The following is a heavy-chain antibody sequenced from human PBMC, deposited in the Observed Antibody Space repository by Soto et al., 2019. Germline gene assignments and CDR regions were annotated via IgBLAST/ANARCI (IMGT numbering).Heavy chain of an antibody. CDR1: GFTFSTYS. CDR3: ARDSRNRQEGMDV. Sequence: EVQLVESGGGLVKPGGSLRLSCAASGFTFSTYSINWVRQAPGKGLEWVASISTSSDYIYYADSVKGRFTISRDNAQNAVFLQINILRAEDTAVYFCARDSRNRQEGMDVWGHGTTVTVSS. CDR2: ISTSSDYI. V-gene: IGHV3-21*02. J-gene: IGHJ6*02.